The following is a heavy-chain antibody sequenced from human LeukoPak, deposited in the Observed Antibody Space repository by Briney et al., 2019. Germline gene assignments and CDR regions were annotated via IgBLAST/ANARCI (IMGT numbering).Heavy chain of an antibody. D-gene: IGHD3-10*01. CDR2: IYYSGST. CDR3: ATMVRGTHMYYFDY. CDR1: GGSISSYY. V-gene: IGHV4-59*01. Sequence: SETLSLTCTVSGGSISSYYWSWIRQPPGKGLGWIGYIYYSGSTNYNPSLKSRVTISVDTSKKQFSLKLSSVTAADTAVYYCATMVRGTHMYYFDYWGQGTLVTVSS. J-gene: IGHJ4*02.